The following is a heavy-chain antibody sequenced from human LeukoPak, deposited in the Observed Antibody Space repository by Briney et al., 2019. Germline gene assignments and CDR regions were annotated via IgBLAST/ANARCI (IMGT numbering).Heavy chain of an antibody. J-gene: IGHJ4*02. CDR3: ARCHVLRYFDCLDY. CDR2: INHSGST. D-gene: IGHD3-9*01. CDR1: GGSFSGYY. V-gene: IGHV4-34*01. Sequence: NPSETLSLTCAVYGGSFSGYYWSWIRQPPGKGLEWIGEINHSGSTNYNPSLKSRVTISVDTSKNQFSLKLSSVTAADTAVYYCARCHVLRYFDCLDYWGQGTLVTVSS.